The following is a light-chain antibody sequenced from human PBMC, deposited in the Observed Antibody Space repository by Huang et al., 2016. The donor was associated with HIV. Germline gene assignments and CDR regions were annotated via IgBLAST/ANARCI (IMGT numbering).Light chain of an antibody. CDR3: QQYNIWPLT. CDR2: GAS. J-gene: IGKJ4*01. Sequence: EIVMTQSPATLSVSPGERVTLSCRASQSGSTNLVWYQQKPGQAPRRLIYGASTRATGVPARFSASGSGTEFTLTISSLQFEDFEVYYCQQYNIWPLTFGGGTKVEIK. V-gene: IGKV3-15*01. CDR1: QSGSTN.